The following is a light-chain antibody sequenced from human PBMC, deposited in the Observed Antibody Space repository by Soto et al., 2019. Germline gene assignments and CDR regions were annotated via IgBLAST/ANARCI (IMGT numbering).Light chain of an antibody. J-gene: IGKJ4*01. Sequence: EIVMTQSPATLSVSPGERATLSCRASQSVSSNLAWYQQKAGQAPRLLINGESTRATGIPARFSGSGSGTEFTLTISSLQSEDFAVYYCQQYNNWLTFGGGTKVEIK. CDR1: QSVSSN. V-gene: IGKV3-15*01. CDR2: GES. CDR3: QQYNNWLT.